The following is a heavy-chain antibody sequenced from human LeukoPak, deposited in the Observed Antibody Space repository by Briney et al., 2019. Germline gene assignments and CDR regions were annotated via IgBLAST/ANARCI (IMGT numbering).Heavy chain of an antibody. CDR1: GYTFTSYY. V-gene: IGHV1-46*01. CDR3: ARDGDDYGGKLPFDY. CDR2: INPSGGST. D-gene: IGHD4-23*01. J-gene: IGHJ4*02. Sequence: ASVKVSCKASGYTFTSYYMHWVRQAPGQGPEWMGIINPSGGSTSYAQKFQGRVTMTRDTSTSTVYMELSSLRSEDTAVYYCARDGDDYGGKLPFDYWGQGTLVTVSS.